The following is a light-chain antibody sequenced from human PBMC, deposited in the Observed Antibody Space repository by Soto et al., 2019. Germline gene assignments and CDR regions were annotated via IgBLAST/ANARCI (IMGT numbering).Light chain of an antibody. CDR3: QQYNEWWT. V-gene: IGKV3-15*01. CDR1: QSVRSN. CDR2: GAS. Sequence: GMTQSPATLSVSPGERATLSCRATQSVRSNLAWYQQKPGQAPRLLIYGASTRATGIPARFSGSGSGTEFTLTISSLQSEDLAVYYCQQYNEWWTFGQGTKV. J-gene: IGKJ1*01.